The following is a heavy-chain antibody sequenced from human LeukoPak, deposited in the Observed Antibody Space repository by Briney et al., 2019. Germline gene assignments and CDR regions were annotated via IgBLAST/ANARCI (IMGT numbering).Heavy chain of an antibody. V-gene: IGHV3-23*01. J-gene: IGHJ4*02. CDR3: AKAIGGYSYGY. Sequence: PSGGSLRLSCAVSGFTFSSYAMSWIRQAPGKGLEWVSAISGSGGSTYYADSVKGRFTISRDNSKNTLYLQMNSLRAEDTALYYCAKAIGGYSYGYWGQGTLLTVSS. D-gene: IGHD5-18*01. CDR1: GFTFSSYA. CDR2: ISGSGGST.